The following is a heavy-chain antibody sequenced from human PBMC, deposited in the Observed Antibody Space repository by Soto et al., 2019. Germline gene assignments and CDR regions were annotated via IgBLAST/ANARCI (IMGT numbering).Heavy chain of an antibody. CDR2: IYSGGST. J-gene: IGHJ6*02. D-gene: IGHD2-15*01. V-gene: IGHV3-53*01. CDR1: GFTVSNNY. Sequence: EVQLVESGGGLIQPGGSLRLSCAASGFTVSNNYMTWVRQAPGKGLEWDSVIYSGGSTYYADSVKGRFTISRDNSKNTLYLQLSSLRVEDTAVYYCARDLGAAWGYQYYSMDVWGQGTTVTVSS. CDR3: ARDLGAAWGYQYYSMDV.